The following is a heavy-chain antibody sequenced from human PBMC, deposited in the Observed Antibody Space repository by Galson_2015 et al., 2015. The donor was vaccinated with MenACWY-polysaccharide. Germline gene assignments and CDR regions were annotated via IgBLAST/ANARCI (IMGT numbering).Heavy chain of an antibody. CDR1: GFSFSTSGVG. J-gene: IGHJ4*02. CDR2: IYWDDDK. D-gene: IGHD3/OR15-3a*01. Sequence: PALVNPTQPLTLTCTFSGFSFSTSGVGVGWIRQPPGKDPEWLALIYWDDDKRYNPSLKSRLTITTDTSREQVVLTMTNMDPVDTATYYCVHSTDFSSLVSVDYWGQGTLVTVSS. CDR3: VHSTDFSSLVSVDY. V-gene: IGHV2-5*02.